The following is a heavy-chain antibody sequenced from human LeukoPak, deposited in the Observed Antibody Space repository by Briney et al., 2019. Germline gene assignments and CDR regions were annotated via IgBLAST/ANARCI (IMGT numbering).Heavy chain of an antibody. CDR1: GGAFSGYY. V-gene: IGHV4-34*01. D-gene: IGHD5-18*01. CDR3: ARGIDSYGPGDY. J-gene: IGHJ4*02. Sequence: PSETLSLTCAVYGGAFSGYYWRWIRQPPGKGLEWIGEINHSGSTNYNPSFKSRVTISVDTSKNQFSLKLSSVTAADTAVYYCARGIDSYGPGDYWGQGTLVTVSS. CDR2: INHSGST.